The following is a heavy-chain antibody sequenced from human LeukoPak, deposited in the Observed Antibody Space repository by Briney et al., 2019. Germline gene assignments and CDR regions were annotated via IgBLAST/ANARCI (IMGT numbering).Heavy chain of an antibody. CDR2: INPNSGGT. CDR1: GYTFTGYY. J-gene: IGHJ4*02. CDR3: ARGQGYFDWLLYSQDY. D-gene: IGHD3-9*01. Sequence: GASVKVSSKASGYTFTGYYMHWVRQAPGQGLEWMGWINPNSGGTNYAQKFQGRVTMTRDTSINTAYMELSRLRSDDTAVYYCARGQGYFDWLLYSQDYWGQGTLVTVSS. V-gene: IGHV1-2*02.